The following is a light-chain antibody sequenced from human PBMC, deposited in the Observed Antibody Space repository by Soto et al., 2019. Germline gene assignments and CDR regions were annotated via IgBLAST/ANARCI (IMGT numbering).Light chain of an antibody. CDR3: QQYNNWPRGT. Sequence: EIVMTQSPATLSVSPGERATLSCRASQSVSSNLAWYQQKPGQAPRLLIYGASTRATGIPARFSGGGSGTDFTLTISSLPSEDFAVYYCQQYNNWPRGTFGQGTRLEIK. J-gene: IGKJ5*01. V-gene: IGKV3-15*01. CDR1: QSVSSN. CDR2: GAS.